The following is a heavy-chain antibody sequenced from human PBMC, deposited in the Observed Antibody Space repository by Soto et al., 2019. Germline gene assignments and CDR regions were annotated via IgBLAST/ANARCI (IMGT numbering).Heavy chain of an antibody. D-gene: IGHD4-17*01. J-gene: IGHJ4*02. Sequence: PGGSLRLSCAASGFTVSSNYMSWVRQAPGKGLEWVSIIYSGGSTYYADSVKGRFTISRDNSKNTLYLQMNSLRAEDTAVYYCGRVGDYAAKDWGQGTLVTVSS. CDR1: GFTVSSNY. V-gene: IGHV3-53*01. CDR2: IYSGGST. CDR3: GRVGDYAAKD.